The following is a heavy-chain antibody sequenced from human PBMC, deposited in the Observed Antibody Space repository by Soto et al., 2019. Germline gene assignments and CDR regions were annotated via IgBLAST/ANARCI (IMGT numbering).Heavy chain of an antibody. Sequence: PGGSLRLSCAASGFTFSSYSMNWVRQAPGKGLEWVSSISSSSSYIYYADSVKGRFTISRDNAKNSLYLQMNSLRAEDTAVYYCARGHLFWSGYATYWGQGTLVTVSS. CDR2: ISSSSSYI. V-gene: IGHV3-21*04. J-gene: IGHJ4*02. CDR1: GFTFSSYS. D-gene: IGHD3-3*01. CDR3: ARGHLFWSGYATY.